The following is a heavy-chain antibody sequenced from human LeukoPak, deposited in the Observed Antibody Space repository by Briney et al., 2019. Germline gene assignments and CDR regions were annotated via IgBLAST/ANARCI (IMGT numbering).Heavy chain of an antibody. Sequence: ASVKVSCKAFGYTFTSNYMHWVRQAPGQGLEWMGWISAYNGHTKYAQKVQGRVTMARDTSTSTAYMELRSLRSDDTAVYYCAGSLGYCTSNVCYLKYWGQGTLVTVSS. D-gene: IGHD2-8*01. J-gene: IGHJ4*02. CDR3: AGSLGYCTSNVCYLKY. V-gene: IGHV1-18*04. CDR1: GYTFTSNY. CDR2: ISAYNGHT.